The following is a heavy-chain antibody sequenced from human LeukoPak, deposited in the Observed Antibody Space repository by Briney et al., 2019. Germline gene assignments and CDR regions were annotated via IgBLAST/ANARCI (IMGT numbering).Heavy chain of an antibody. CDR3: ARDFGLAGTKGADN. Sequence: PGGSLRHSCAASGFIFSRYSMNWVRQAPGKGLECVSSISSSSSYIYYADSVKGRFTISRDNAKNSLYLQMNSLRAEDTAVYYCARDFGLAGTKGADNWGQGTLVTVSS. CDR1: GFIFSRYS. V-gene: IGHV3-21*01. D-gene: IGHD1-7*01. CDR2: ISSSSSYI. J-gene: IGHJ4*02.